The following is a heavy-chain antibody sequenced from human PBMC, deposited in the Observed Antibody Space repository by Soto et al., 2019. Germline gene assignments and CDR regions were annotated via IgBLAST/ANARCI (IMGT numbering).Heavy chain of an antibody. V-gene: IGHV3-33*01. CDR3: ARDGCSSTSCYMRTGEDYGMDV. D-gene: IGHD2-2*01. CDR1: GFTFSSYG. J-gene: IGHJ6*02. CDR2: IWYDGSNK. Sequence: GSLRLSCAASGFTFSSYGMHWVRQAPGKGLEWVAVIWYDGSNKYYADSVKGRFTISRDNSKNTLYLQMNSLRAEDTAVYYCARDGCSSTSCYMRTGEDYGMDVWGQGTTVTVSS.